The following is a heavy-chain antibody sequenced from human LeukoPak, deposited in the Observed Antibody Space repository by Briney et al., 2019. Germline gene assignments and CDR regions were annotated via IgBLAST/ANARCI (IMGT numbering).Heavy chain of an antibody. V-gene: IGHV1-69*13. J-gene: IGHJ4*02. Sequence: SVKVSCKASGGTFSTYAISWVRQAPGQGLEWMGGIIPILGTAKYPQRFQGRVTITADEITSTAYMELSSLTSEDTAVYYCASNTKYYEGSGHYVFDFWGQGTLVCVSS. CDR3: ASNTKYYEGSGHYVFDF. CDR2: IIPILGTA. D-gene: IGHD3-22*01. CDR1: GGTFSTYA.